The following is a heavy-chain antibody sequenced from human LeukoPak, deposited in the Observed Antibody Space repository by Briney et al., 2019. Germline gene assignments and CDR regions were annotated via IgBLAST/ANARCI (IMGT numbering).Heavy chain of an antibody. V-gene: IGHV4-39*01. CDR2: IYYSGST. D-gene: IGHD3-22*01. CDR1: GGSISSSSYY. J-gene: IGHJ4*02. CDR3: ARHWLDSSSHFDY. Sequence: SETLSLTCTVSGGSISSSSYYWGWIRQPPGKGLEWIGSIYYSGSTYYNPSLKSRVTISVDTSKNQFSLKLSSVTAADTAVYYCARHWLDSSSHFDYWGQGTLVTVSS.